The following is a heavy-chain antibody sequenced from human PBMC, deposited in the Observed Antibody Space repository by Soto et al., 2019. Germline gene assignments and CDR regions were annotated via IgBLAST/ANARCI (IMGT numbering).Heavy chain of an antibody. CDR3: VRENIAARALDAFDV. J-gene: IGHJ3*01. V-gene: IGHV3-74*01. CDR2: INGDGSST. Sequence: HPGGSLRLSCAASGFTFSSYWMHWVRQAPGRGLVWVSRINGDGSSTSYYADAVKGRFTISRDNAKGMLYLHMNSLGAEDTAVYYCVRENIAARALDAFDVWGQGTMVTVSS. CDR1: GFTFSSYW. D-gene: IGHD6-6*01.